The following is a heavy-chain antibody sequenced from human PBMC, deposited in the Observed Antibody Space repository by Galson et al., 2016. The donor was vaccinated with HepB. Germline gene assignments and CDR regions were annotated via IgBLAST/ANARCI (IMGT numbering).Heavy chain of an antibody. CDR1: GASMTSGGYY. CDR3: ARDSLYGMDAYSRSYYYGMDV. Sequence: TLSLTCNVSGASMTSGGYYWTWIRHHPGKGLEWIGFIYHSGSTYYNPSLKSRVLISVDTTKKQFSLRLSSLTAADTAVYYCARDSLYGMDAYSRSYYYGMDVWGQGTAVTVSS. J-gene: IGHJ6*02. CDR2: IYHSGST. V-gene: IGHV4-31*03. D-gene: IGHD4-11*01.